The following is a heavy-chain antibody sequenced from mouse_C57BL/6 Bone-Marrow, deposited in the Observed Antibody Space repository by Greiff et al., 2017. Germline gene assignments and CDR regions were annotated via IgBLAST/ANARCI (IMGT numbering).Heavy chain of an antibody. Sequence: VQLKESGEGLVKPGGSLKLSCAASGFTFSSYAMSWVRQTPEKRLEWVAYISSGGDYIYYADTEKGRFTISRDNARNTLYLQMSSLKSDDTAMYYCTRDNYGSSPWFAYWGQGTLVTVSA. CDR3: TRDNYGSSPWFAY. CDR2: ISSGGDYI. D-gene: IGHD1-1*01. V-gene: IGHV5-9-1*02. CDR1: GFTFSSYA. J-gene: IGHJ3*01.